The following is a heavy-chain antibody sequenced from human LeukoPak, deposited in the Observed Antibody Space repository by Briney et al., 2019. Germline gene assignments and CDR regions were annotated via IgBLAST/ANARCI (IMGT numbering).Heavy chain of an antibody. Sequence: TSETLSLTCTVSGGSINIYYWSWIRQPAGKGLEWIGRIYTSGSTNYNPSLKTRVTMSVDTSKNQFSLKLSSVTAADTAVYYCARGHLTMTRGFDPWGQGTLVTVSS. J-gene: IGHJ5*02. CDR1: GGSINIYY. CDR2: IYTSGST. V-gene: IGHV4-4*07. CDR3: ARGHLTMTRGFDP. D-gene: IGHD4-17*01.